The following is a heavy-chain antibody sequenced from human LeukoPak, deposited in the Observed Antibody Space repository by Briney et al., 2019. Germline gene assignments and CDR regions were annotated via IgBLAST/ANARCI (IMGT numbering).Heavy chain of an antibody. CDR1: GGSVSSGFYY. D-gene: IGHD6-13*01. Sequence: SETLSLTCTVSGGSVSSGFYYWSWIRQPPGKGLEWIGYIYYSGSTNYNPSLKSRVTISVDTSKNQFSLKLSSVTATDTAVYYCARIAAAGHFDYWGQGTLVTVSS. V-gene: IGHV4-61*01. CDR2: IYYSGST. CDR3: ARIAAAGHFDY. J-gene: IGHJ4*02.